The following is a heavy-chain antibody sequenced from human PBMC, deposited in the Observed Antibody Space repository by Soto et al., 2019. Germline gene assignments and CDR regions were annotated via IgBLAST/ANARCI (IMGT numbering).Heavy chain of an antibody. CDR2: VSGSSRTI. J-gene: IGHJ4*02. CDR3: ATDPLYSGSYFGPT. V-gene: IGHV3-23*01. D-gene: IGHD1-26*01. Sequence: GGSLRLSCAASGFAFSSYAMSWVRQAPGKGLEWVSVVSGSSRTIYYADSVKGRFTVSRDNSKNTLYLQMSSLRSEDTAVYYCATDPLYSGSYFGPTWGQGTLVTVSS. CDR1: GFAFSSYA.